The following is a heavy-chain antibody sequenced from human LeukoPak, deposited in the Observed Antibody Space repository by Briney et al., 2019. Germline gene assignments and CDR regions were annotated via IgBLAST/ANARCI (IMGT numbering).Heavy chain of an antibody. J-gene: IGHJ4*02. V-gene: IGHV1-8*02. D-gene: IGHD3-22*01. Sequence: ASVKVSCKASGYTFTGYYMHWVRQAPGQGLEWRGWMNPNSGDTAYAQKFQGRVAMTRDTSISTAYMELSSLRSEDTAVYYCARGLGDYYDTSGYYYAVPAHWGQGTLVTVSS. CDR3: ARGLGDYYDTSGYYYAVPAH. CDR2: MNPNSGDT. CDR1: GYTFTGYY.